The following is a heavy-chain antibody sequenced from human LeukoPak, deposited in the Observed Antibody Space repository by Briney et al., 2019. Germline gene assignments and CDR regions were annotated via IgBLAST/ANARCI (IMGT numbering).Heavy chain of an antibody. Sequence: ASVKVSCKASGYTFTSYDINWVRQATGQGLEWMGWMNPNSGNTGYAQKFQGRVTMTTDTSTSTAYMELRSLRSDDTAVYYCAIVTGELRKVGDYWGQGTLVTVSS. CDR3: AIVTGELRKVGDY. CDR1: GYTFTSYD. V-gene: IGHV1-8*01. D-gene: IGHD7-27*01. CDR2: MNPNSGNT. J-gene: IGHJ4*02.